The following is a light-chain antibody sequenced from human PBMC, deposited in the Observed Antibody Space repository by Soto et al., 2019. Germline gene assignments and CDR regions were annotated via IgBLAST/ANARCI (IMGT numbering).Light chain of an antibody. CDR2: RNN. Sequence: QAVVTQPPSASGTPGQRVTISCSGSSSNIGSNYVYWYQQLPGTAPKLLIYRNNQRPSGVPDRFSGSKSGTSASLAISGRRSEDEADYYCAAWDDSLSGRVFGGGTQLTVL. CDR1: SSNIGSNY. V-gene: IGLV1-47*01. CDR3: AAWDDSLSGRV. J-gene: IGLJ7*01.